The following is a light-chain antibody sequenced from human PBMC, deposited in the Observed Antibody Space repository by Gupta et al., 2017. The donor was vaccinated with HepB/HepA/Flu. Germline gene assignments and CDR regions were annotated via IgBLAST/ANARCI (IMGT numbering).Light chain of an antibody. CDR1: QSLLYTPKNMNY. J-gene: IGKJ1*01. CDR2: WAS. CDR3: QQDDSTPRT. Sequence: DIVMTQSPDSLAVSLGERATINCKSSQSLLYTPKNMNYLAWYQQRPGQPPRLLIKWASTREAGVPDRFSGSGSGTDFTLTISSLHAEDVAVYYCQQDDSTPRTFGQGTKVEIK. V-gene: IGKV4-1*01.